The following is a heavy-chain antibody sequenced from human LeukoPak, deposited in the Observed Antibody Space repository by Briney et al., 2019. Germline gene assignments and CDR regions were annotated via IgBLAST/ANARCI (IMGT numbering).Heavy chain of an antibody. CDR1: GFTFSSYS. CDR3: ARESPVITAYYYYYYMDV. V-gene: IGHV3-48*04. Sequence: GGSLRLSCAASGFTFSSYSMNWVRQAPGKGLEWVSYISSSGSTIYYADSVKGRFTISRDNAKNSLYLQMNSLRAEDTAVYYCARESPVITAYYYYYYMDVWGKGTTVTISS. J-gene: IGHJ6*03. D-gene: IGHD4-23*01. CDR2: ISSSGSTI.